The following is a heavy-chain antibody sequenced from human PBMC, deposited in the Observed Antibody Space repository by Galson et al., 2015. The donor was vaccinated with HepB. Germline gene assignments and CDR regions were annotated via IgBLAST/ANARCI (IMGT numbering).Heavy chain of an antibody. CDR1: GYIFTNYA. V-gene: IGHV7-4-1*02. CDR3: ARWMVASGFDPRVRYFDS. J-gene: IGHJ4*02. Sequence: SVKVSCKASGYIFTNYAMNWVRQAPGQGLEWMGWINTNTGNPTYAQDFTGRFVFSMDTSVSTAYLQISSLKAEDTAVYYCARWMVASGFDPRVRYFDSWGQGTLVTVSS. D-gene: IGHD5-12*01. CDR2: INTNTGNP.